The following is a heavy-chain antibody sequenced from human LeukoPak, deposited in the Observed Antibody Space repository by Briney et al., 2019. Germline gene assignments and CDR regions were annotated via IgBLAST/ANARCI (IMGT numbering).Heavy chain of an antibody. D-gene: IGHD6-19*01. CDR1: GGSISSNW. V-gene: IGHV4-4*02. J-gene: IGHJ4*02. CDR3: ARHIAIAGLRGFDY. Sequence: SETLSLTCAVSGGSISSNWWSWVRQPPGKGLEWIGEIYHSGTTNSNPSLKSRVTISIDKSKNQFSLKPSSVTAADTAVYYCARHIAIAGLRGFDYWGQGTLVTVSS. CDR2: IYHSGTT.